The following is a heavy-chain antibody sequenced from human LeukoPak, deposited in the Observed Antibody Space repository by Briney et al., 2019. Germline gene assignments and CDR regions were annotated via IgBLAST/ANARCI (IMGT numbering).Heavy chain of an antibody. V-gene: IGHV1-8*01. CDR3: ARVTPRYSSSSN. D-gene: IGHD6-6*01. CDR1: GYTFTSYD. J-gene: IGHJ4*02. CDR2: MNPNSGNT. Sequence: ASVKVSCKASGYTFTSYDINWVRQATGQGLEWMGWMNPNSGNTGYAQKLQGRVTMTRNTSISTAFMELSSLRSEDTAVYYCARVTPRYSSSSNWGQGTLVTVSS.